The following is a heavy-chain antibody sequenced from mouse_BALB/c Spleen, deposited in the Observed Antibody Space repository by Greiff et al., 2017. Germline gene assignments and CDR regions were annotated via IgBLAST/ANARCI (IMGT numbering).Heavy chain of an antibody. CDR3: TGQEYGNGYGNFDV. V-gene: IGHV1-15*01. Sequence: QVQLQQSGAELVRPGASVTLSCKASGYTFTDYEMHWVKQTPVHGLEWIGSIDPETGGTAYNQKFKGKATLTADKSSSTAYMQLRSLTSEDSAVYYCTGQEYGNGYGNFDVWGEGTTVTVSS. J-gene: IGHJ1*01. CDR1: GYTFTDYE. CDR2: IDPETGGT. D-gene: IGHD2-10*02.